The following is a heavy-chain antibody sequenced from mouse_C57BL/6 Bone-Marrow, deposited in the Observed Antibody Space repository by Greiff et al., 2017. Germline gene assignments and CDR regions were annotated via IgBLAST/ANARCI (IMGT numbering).Heavy chain of an antibody. CDR2: IHPNSGST. V-gene: IGHV1-64*01. Sequence: QVQIQQPGAELVKPGASVTLSCKASGYTFTSYWMHWVKQRPGQGLEWIGMIHPNSGSTNYNEKFKSKATLTVDKSSSTAYMQLSSLTSEDSAVYYCARKPYPYAMDYWGQGTSVTVSS. CDR3: ARKPYPYAMDY. D-gene: IGHD6-1*01. CDR1: GYTFTSYW. J-gene: IGHJ4*01.